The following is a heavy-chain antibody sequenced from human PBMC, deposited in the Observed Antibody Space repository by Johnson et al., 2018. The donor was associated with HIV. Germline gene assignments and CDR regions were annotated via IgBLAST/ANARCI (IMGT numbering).Heavy chain of an antibody. CDR1: GFTVSSNY. Sequence: VLLVESGGGLVKPGGSLRLSCAASGFTVSSNYMSWVRQAPGKGLEWVSVIYSGGSTYYADSVKGRFTISRANSKNTLYLQINSLRAEDTAVYYCARESGQAFDVWGQGTMVTVSS. CDR2: IYSGGST. CDR3: ARESGQAFDV. V-gene: IGHV3-66*02. J-gene: IGHJ3*01. D-gene: IGHD6-25*01.